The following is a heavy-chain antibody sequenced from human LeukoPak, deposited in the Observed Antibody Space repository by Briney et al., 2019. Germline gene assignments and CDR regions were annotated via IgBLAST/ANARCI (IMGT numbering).Heavy chain of an antibody. CDR2: INQDGSEE. V-gene: IGHV3-7*01. CDR1: GFTFSNYW. J-gene: IGHJ4*02. CDR3: VRDGGVSGYDLLDY. Sequence: GGSLRLSCAASGFTFSNYWMTWFRQAPGKGLKWVAHINQDGSEEHYMDSVKARFTISRDNAKNSLSLQMNSLRAEDTAVYYCVRDGGVSGYDLLDYWGQGTLVTVSS. D-gene: IGHD5-12*01.